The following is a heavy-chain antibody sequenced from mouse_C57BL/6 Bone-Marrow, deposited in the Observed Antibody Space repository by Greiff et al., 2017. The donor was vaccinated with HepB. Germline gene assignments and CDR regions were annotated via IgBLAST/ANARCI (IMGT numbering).Heavy chain of an antibody. CDR1: GFNIKDDY. CDR2: IDPENGDT. Sequence: VQLKQSGAELVRPGASVKLSCTASGFNIKDDYMHWVKQRPEQGLEWIGWIDPENGDTEYASKFQGKATITADTSSNTAYLQLSSLTSEDTAVYYCTTDGSSFYYAMDYWGQGTSVTVSS. CDR3: TTDGSSFYYAMDY. J-gene: IGHJ4*01. D-gene: IGHD1-1*01. V-gene: IGHV14-4*01.